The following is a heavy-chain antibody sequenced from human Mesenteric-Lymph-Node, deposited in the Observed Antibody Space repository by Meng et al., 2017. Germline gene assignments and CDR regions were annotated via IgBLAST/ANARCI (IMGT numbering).Heavy chain of an antibody. J-gene: IGHJ4*02. D-gene: IGHD6-13*01. CDR3: ARDGDSSNWYEIEY. CDR2: IGAYSGNT. Sequence: QGQLGQSGAEVKRPGASVKGSCKASGYSFITYGINWVRQAPGQGLEWVGWIGAYSGNTNYARELYGRVTMTRDTSASTVYMELRSLRSDDTAVYYCARDGDSSNWYEIEYWGQGTLVTVFS. V-gene: IGHV1-18*01. CDR1: GYSFITYG.